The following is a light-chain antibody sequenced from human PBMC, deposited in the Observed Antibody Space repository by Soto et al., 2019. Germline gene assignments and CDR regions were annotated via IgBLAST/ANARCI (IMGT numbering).Light chain of an antibody. Sequence: QSALTKSSSVSGSPGQSITITYPGTSSDVGAYNYVSWYQQHPGKAPKLIIYDVSNQPSGVSNRFSGSKSGNTASLTISALQAEDEADYYCSSFTSSSTRVFGTGTKVTVL. CDR2: DVS. V-gene: IGLV2-14*01. CDR3: SSFTSSSTRV. J-gene: IGLJ1*01. CDR1: SSDVGAYNY.